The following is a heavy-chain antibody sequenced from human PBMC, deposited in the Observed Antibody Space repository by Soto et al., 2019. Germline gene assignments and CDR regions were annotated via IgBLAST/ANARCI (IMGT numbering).Heavy chain of an antibody. CDR1: GGTFSSNA. Sequence: SVKVSCKASGGTFSSNAISWVRQAPGQGLEWMGGIIPIFGTANYAQRFQGRVTVTADKSTSTAYMELSSLRSEDTAVYYCARMGRRYSSSFPDYYYYGMDVWGQGTTVTVSS. V-gene: IGHV1-69*06. CDR2: IIPIFGTA. D-gene: IGHD6-6*01. CDR3: ARMGRRYSSSFPDYYYYGMDV. J-gene: IGHJ6*02.